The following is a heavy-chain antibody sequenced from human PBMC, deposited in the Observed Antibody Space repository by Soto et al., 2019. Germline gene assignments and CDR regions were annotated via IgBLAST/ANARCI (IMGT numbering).Heavy chain of an antibody. CDR2: IIPIFGTA. D-gene: IGHD3-10*01. Sequence: SVKVSCKASGGTFSSYAISWVRQAPGQGLEWMGGIIPIFGTANYAQKFQGRVTVTADESTSTAYMELSSLRSEDTAVYYCARDQIVGITRNWFDPWGQEPWSPSPQ. V-gene: IGHV1-69*13. CDR3: ARDQIVGITRNWFDP. CDR1: GGTFSSYA. J-gene: IGHJ5*02.